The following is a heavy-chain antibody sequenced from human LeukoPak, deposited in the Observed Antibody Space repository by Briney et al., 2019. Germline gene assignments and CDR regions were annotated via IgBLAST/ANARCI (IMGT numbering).Heavy chain of an antibody. J-gene: IGHJ6*03. CDR2: IYYSGST. CDR3: ARANAIFGVVIILDYYYMDV. D-gene: IGHD3-3*01. Sequence: SQTLSLTCTVSGGSISSGDYYWSWIRQPPGKGLEWIGYIYYSGSTYYNPSLKSRVTISVDTSKNQFSLKLSSVTAADTAVYYCARANAIFGVVIILDYYYMDVWGKGTTVTVSS. V-gene: IGHV4-30-4*08. CDR1: GGSISSGDYY.